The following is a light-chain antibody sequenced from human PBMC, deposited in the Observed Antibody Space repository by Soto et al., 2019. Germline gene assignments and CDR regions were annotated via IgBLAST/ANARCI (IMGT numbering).Light chain of an antibody. CDR2: AAS. CDR1: QSITTY. V-gene: IGKV1-39*01. J-gene: IGKJ2*01. CDR3: QQSYSTPYT. Sequence: DIQMTQSPSSLSAPVGDRVTITCRASQSITTYLNWYQQNPGKAPKLLIYAASSLQSGVPSRFSGSGSGTDFTLTISSLQPEDFATYYCQQSYSTPYTFGQGTKLESK.